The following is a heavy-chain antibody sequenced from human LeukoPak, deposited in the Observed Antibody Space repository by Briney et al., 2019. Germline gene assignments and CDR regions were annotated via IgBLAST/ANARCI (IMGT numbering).Heavy chain of an antibody. V-gene: IGHV1-69*04. D-gene: IGHD4-17*01. CDR3: ARDLLYGDYVI. J-gene: IGHJ4*02. CDR2: IIPILGIA. CDR1: GGTFSSYA. Sequence: ASVKVSCKASGGTFSSYAISWVRQAPGQGLEWMGRIIPILGIANYAQKLQGRVTMTTDTSTSTAYMELRSLRSDDTAVYYCARDLLYGDYVIWGQGTLVTVSS.